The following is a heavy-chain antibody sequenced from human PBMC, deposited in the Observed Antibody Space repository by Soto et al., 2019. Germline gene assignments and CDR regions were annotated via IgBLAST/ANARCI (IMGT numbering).Heavy chain of an antibody. Sequence: ASVNVSCKASAYSFTAYYMHRVRQAPGQGLEWMGWINPKSGVTESSPKFQGRVTMTRDPSVTTVYMYLNWLRSDDTAVYYCARDWGKNSCSLGGHGTLVTVSS. CDR3: ARDWGKNSCSL. D-gene: IGHD5-12*01. CDR2: INPKSGVT. V-gene: IGHV1-2*02. CDR1: AYSFTAYY. J-gene: IGHJ4*01.